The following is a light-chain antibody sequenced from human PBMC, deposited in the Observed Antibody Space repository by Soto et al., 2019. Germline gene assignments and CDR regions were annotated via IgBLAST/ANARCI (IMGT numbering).Light chain of an antibody. CDR1: QSVNSDY. V-gene: IGKV3-20*01. CDR3: QQYGSSPLYT. CDR2: GAF. J-gene: IGKJ2*01. Sequence: EMVLTQSPGTLSLSPGERATLSCRASQSVNSDYLAWYQQKPGQAPRLLIYGAFSRATGIPDRFSGSVSGTDFTLTISRLEPKDFAVYYCQQYGSSPLYTFGQGTKVEIK.